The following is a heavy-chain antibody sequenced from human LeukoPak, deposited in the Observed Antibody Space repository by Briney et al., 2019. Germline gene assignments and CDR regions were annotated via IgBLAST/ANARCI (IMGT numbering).Heavy chain of an antibody. CDR3: ARSDSSGYFPYY. D-gene: IGHD3-22*01. CDR2: ISSSGSTI. J-gene: IGHJ4*02. CDR1: GFTFSDYY. Sequence: EGSLRLSCAASGFTFSDYYMSWIRQAPGKGLEWVSYISSSGSTIYYADSVKGRFTISRDNAKNSLYLQMNSLRAEDTAVYYCARSDSSGYFPYYWGQGTLVTVSS. V-gene: IGHV3-11*01.